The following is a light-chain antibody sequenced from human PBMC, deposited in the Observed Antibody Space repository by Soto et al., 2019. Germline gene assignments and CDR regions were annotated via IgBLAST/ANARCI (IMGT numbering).Light chain of an antibody. V-gene: IGKV1-5*01. CDR3: QQYNSYPYS. Sequence: DIPMTQSPSTLSASVGDRVTITCRASQSISSWLAWYQQKPGKAPKLLIYDASSLESGVPSKFSGSGSGTEFTLTIGSLEPDDFAAHYCQQYNSYPYSFGQGTKLEIK. J-gene: IGKJ2*01. CDR2: DAS. CDR1: QSISSW.